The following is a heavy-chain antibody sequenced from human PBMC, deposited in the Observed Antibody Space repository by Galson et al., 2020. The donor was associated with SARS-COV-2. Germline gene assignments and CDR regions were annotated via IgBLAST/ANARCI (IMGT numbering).Heavy chain of an antibody. V-gene: IGHV3-23*01. J-gene: IGHJ4*02. Sequence: GGSLRLSCAVSGFTFSRYGMTWIRQAPGKELEWVAGINGVGEPTYGGDSVRGRFTISRDNSKNTVYLRMNRLRAEDTALYHCARCRGYSDYELPDYWGQGILVTVSS. CDR2: INGVGEPT. CDR3: ARCRGYSDYELPDY. CDR1: GFTFSRYG. D-gene: IGHD5-12*01.